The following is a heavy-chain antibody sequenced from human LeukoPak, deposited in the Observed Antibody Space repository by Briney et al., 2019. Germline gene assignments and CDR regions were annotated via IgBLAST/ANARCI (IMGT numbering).Heavy chain of an antibody. V-gene: IGHV4-59*01. D-gene: IGHD3-3*01. Sequence: PSETLSLTCTVSGGSISSFYWSWIRQPPGKGLEWIGYIYYSGSTNYNPSLKSRVTISVDTSKNQFSLKLSSVTAVDTAVYYCAREVKYDFWSGYFDYWGQGTLVTVSS. CDR2: IYYSGST. CDR1: GGSISSFY. J-gene: IGHJ4*02. CDR3: AREVKYDFWSGYFDY.